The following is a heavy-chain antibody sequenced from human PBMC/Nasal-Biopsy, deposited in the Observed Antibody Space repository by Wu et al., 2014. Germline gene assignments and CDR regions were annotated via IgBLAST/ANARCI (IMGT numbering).Heavy chain of an antibody. J-gene: IGHJ6*03. CDR2: IIPSVGVP. CDR1: GVTNINYI. V-gene: IGHV1-69*02. D-gene: IGHD3-3*01. CDR3: ASTIFGVADYHMDV. Sequence: VKVSCKASGVTNINYIITWVRQAPGQGPEWMGRIIPSVGVPHYAQDFQGRLTITADKSTNTVYMDLSSLRSEDTAVYYCASTIFGVADYHMDVWGQREHAHRLL.